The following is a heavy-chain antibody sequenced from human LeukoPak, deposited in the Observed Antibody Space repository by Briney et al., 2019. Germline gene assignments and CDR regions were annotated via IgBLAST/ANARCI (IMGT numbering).Heavy chain of an antibody. CDR1: GYIFINYG. CDR2: ISPNNGNT. V-gene: IGHV1-18*01. J-gene: IGHJ4*01. CDR3: ATHGTYCGGDCYSYF. Sequence: ASVKVSCKASGYIFINYGINWVRQAPGQGLEWMGWISPNNGNTNYAQKLQGRVTMTTDTSTSTAYMELRSLTSDDTAVYYCATHGTYCGGDCYSYFWGHGTLITVSS. D-gene: IGHD2-21*01.